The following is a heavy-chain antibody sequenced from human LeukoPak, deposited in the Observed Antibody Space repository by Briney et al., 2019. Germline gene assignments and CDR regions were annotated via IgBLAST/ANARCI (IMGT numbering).Heavy chain of an antibody. J-gene: IGHJ4*02. CDR2: IYYSGST. V-gene: IGHV4-39*07. CDR3: ARSRVVVPAAIPLGVFDY. D-gene: IGHD2-2*01. Sequence: PSETLSLTCAVSGGSISSSSYYRGWIRQPPGKGLEWIGSIYYSGSTYYNPSLKSRVTISVDTSKNQFSLKLSSVTAADTAVYYCARSRVVVPAAIPLGVFDYWGQGTLVTVSS. CDR1: GGSISSSSYY.